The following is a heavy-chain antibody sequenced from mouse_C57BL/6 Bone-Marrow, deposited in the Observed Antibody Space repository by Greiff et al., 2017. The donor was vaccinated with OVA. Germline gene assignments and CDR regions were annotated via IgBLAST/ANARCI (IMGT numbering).Heavy chain of an antibody. CDR3: ARDLNWDYFDY. J-gene: IGHJ2*01. CDR2: ISDGGSYT. Sequence: EVQLQESGGGLVKPGGSLKLSCAASGFTFSSYAMSWVRQTPEKRLEWVATISDGGSYTYYPDNVKGRFTISRDNAKNNLYLQMSHLKSEDTAMYYCARDLNWDYFDYWGQGTTLTVSS. D-gene: IGHD4-1*01. CDR1: GFTFSSYA. V-gene: IGHV5-4*01.